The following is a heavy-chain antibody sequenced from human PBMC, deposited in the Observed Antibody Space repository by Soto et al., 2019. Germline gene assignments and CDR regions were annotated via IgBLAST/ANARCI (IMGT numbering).Heavy chain of an antibody. V-gene: IGHV3-11*01. CDR2: ISSSGSTT. Sequence: GGSLRLSCAASGFTFSDFVMIWVSQATWMGLEWISSISSSGSTTYYADSVKGRFTISRDNAKNSLYLQMNSLRAEDTAVYYCARIGPPLDYWGQGT. D-gene: IGHD3-10*01. CDR3: ARIGPPLDY. CDR1: GFTFSDFV. J-gene: IGHJ4*02.